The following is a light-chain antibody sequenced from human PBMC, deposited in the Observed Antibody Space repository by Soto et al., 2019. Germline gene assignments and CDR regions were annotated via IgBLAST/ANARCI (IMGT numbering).Light chain of an antibody. Sequence: EIVMTQSPGTLSVSPGERATLSCRASQSISRNLAWYQQRPGRAPRLLIYGVSTRASGIPARFSGSGSETDFTLTISRLEPEDFAVYYCQQYGSSAFTFGPGTKVDIK. CDR2: GVS. CDR3: QQYGSSAFT. J-gene: IGKJ3*01. V-gene: IGKV3-20*01. CDR1: QSISRN.